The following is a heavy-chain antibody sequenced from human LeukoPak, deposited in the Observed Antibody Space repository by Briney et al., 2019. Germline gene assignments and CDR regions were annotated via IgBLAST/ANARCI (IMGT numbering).Heavy chain of an antibody. CDR2: ISSNGGST. CDR3: ATDVIAPGFDY. Sequence: GGSLRLSCAASGFTFSSYAMHWVRQAPGKGLEYVSAISSNGGSTYYANSVKGRFTISRDNSKNTLYLQMNSLRAEDTAVYYCATDVIAPGFDYWGQGTLVTVSS. J-gene: IGHJ4*02. V-gene: IGHV3-64*01. D-gene: IGHD1-14*01. CDR1: GFTFSSYA.